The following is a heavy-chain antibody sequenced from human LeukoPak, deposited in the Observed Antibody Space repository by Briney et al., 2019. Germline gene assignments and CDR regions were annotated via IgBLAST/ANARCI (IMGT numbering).Heavy chain of an antibody. V-gene: IGHV1-2*02. CDR2: INPNRGGT. CDR1: GYTFTGYY. J-gene: IGHJ4*02. D-gene: IGHD3-22*01. Sequence: ASVKVSCKASGYTFTGYYMHWVRQAPGQGLEWMGWINPNRGGTNYAQKFQGRVTMTRDTSISTAYMELSRLRSDDTAVYYCARELVSHYYDSSGYYDDYWGQGTLVTVSS. CDR3: ARELVSHYYDSSGYYDDY.